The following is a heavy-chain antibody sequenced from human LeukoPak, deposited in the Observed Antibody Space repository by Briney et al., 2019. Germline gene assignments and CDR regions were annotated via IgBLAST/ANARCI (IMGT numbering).Heavy chain of an antibody. D-gene: IGHD6-19*01. V-gene: IGHV3-48*01. J-gene: IGHJ4*02. CDR2: IRSSSSTI. CDR3: ARGSSGWFDY. Sequence: GRSLRLSCAASGFTFSSYSMNWFRQAPGKGLEWVPYIRSSSSTIYYADSVKGRFTISRVNAKNSLYLQMHSLRAEDTAVYYCARGSSGWFDYWGQGTLVTVSS. CDR1: GFTFSSYS.